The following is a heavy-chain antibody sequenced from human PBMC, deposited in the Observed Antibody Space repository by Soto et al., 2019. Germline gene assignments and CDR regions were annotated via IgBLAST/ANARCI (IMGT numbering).Heavy chain of an antibody. CDR3: ARGITIFGVVDP. V-gene: IGHV1-8*01. D-gene: IGHD3-3*01. Sequence: QVQLVQSGAEVKKPGASVKVSCKASGYTFTSYDINWVRQATGQGLEWMGWMNPNSGNTGYAQKFQGRVTMTKNTSISTAYMELSSLRSEGTAVYYCARGITIFGVVDPGGQGTLVTVSS. CDR1: GYTFTSYD. J-gene: IGHJ5*02. CDR2: MNPNSGNT.